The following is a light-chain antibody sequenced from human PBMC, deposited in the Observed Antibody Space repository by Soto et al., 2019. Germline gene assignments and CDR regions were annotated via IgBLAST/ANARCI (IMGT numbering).Light chain of an antibody. V-gene: IGKV3-20*01. CDR2: GAS. CDR1: ESVSSNY. CDR3: QQYGRSPRT. Sequence: EIVLTQSPGTLSLSPGERLTLSCRAGESVSSNYLAWYQQKPGQAPRFLIYGASSRATGIPDRFSGSGSGTDFSLTISRLEPEDFAVYYCQQYGRSPRTFGQGTKVEIK. J-gene: IGKJ1*01.